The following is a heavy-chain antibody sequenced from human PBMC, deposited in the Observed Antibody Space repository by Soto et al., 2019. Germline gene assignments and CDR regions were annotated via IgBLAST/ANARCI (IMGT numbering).Heavy chain of an antibody. V-gene: IGHV3-23*01. CDR1: GFTFNTYT. Sequence: SLRLSCAASGFTFNTYTMSWVRQAPGKGLEWVSALDRTGGGTYYADSVRGRFTISRDNSRDTLYLQMNSLRAEDTAVYYCAKALSAYSGYVDYWGQGTLVTVSS. CDR2: LDRTGGGT. J-gene: IGHJ4*02. D-gene: IGHD5-12*01. CDR3: AKALSAYSGYVDY.